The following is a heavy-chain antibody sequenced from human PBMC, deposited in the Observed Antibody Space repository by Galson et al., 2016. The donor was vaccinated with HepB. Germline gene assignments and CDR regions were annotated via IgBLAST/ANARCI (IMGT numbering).Heavy chain of an antibody. V-gene: IGHV3-23*01. J-gene: IGHJ4*02. CDR1: GFTCSNYA. CDR3: VKQDRWVRRVGLLKYYFDY. CDR2: TSGSGGST. Sequence: SLRLSCAASGFTCSNYAMSWVRQAPGKGLEWVSATSGSGGSTYYADSVKGRFTISRDNSKNTLYLQMNSLRAEDTAVYYCVKQDRWVRRVGLLKYYFDYWGQGTLLTVSS. D-gene: IGHD3-10*01.